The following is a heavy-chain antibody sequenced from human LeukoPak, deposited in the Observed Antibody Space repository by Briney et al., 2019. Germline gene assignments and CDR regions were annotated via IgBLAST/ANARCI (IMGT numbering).Heavy chain of an antibody. CDR3: AREYYNWNYIRN. CDR2: IYSGGAT. J-gene: IGHJ4*02. Sequence: LSLTCTVSGGSISSGGYYWSWIRQHPGKGLEWVSLIYSGGATHYADSVKGRFTISRDKSKNTLYLQMNSLRAEDTAVYYCAREYYNWNYIRNWGQGTLVTASS. V-gene: IGHV3-53*05. D-gene: IGHD1-7*01. CDR1: GGSISSGGYY.